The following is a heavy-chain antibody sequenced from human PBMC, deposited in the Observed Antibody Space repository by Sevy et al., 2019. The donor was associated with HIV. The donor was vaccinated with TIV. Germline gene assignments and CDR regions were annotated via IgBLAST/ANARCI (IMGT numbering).Heavy chain of an antibody. Sequence: GGSLRLSCAASGFTFSSYGMHWVRQAPGKGLEWVAVIWYDGSNKYYADSVKGRFTISRDNSKNTLYLQMNSLRAEETAVYYCARDHRIMITFGGVIVHDAFDIWGQGTMVTVSS. CDR3: ARDHRIMITFGGVIVHDAFDI. D-gene: IGHD3-16*02. CDR2: IWYDGSNK. V-gene: IGHV3-33*01. J-gene: IGHJ3*02. CDR1: GFTFSSYG.